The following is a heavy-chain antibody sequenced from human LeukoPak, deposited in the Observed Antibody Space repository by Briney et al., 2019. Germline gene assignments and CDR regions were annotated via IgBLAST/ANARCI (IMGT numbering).Heavy chain of an antibody. CDR3: ARGSTVALDY. D-gene: IGHD4-23*01. Sequence: PSETLSLTCTVSGGSISSSSYYWGWIRQPPGKGLEWIGGIYYSGSTYYNPSLKSRVTISVDTSKNQFSLKLSSVTAADTAVYYCARGSTVALDYWGQGTLVTVSS. V-gene: IGHV4-39*01. J-gene: IGHJ4*02. CDR1: GGSISSSSYY. CDR2: IYYSGST.